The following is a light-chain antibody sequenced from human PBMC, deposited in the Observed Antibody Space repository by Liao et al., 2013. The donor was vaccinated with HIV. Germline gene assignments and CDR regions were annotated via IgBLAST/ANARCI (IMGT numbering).Light chain of an antibody. J-gene: IGLJ2*01. Sequence: SYELTQPPSVSVSPGQTASITCSGDKLGDKYACWYQQKPGQSPVLVIYQDDKRPSGIPERFSGSISGNTATLAISETQAVDEADYYCQAWDSSTVVFGGGTKLTVL. CDR1: KLGDKY. V-gene: IGLV3-1*01. CDR3: QAWDSSTVV. CDR2: QDD.